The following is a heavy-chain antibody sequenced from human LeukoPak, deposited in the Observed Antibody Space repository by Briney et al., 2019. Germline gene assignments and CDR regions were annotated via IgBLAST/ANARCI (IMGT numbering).Heavy chain of an antibody. J-gene: IGHJ4*02. CDR3: ARGRTLAAAGRLFDY. V-gene: IGHV1-2*02. CDR2: INANSGGT. Sequence: WASVKVSCKASGYTFTGYYMHWVRQAPGQGLEWMGWINANSGGTNYAQKFQGRVTMTRDTSISTAYMELSGLRSDDTAVYYCARGRTLAAAGRLFDYWGQGTLVTVSS. D-gene: IGHD6-13*01. CDR1: GYTFTGYY.